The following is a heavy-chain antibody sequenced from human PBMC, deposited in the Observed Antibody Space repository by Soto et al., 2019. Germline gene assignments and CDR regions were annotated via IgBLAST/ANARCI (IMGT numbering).Heavy chain of an antibody. CDR2: FDPEDGET. D-gene: IGHD5-12*01. CDR1: GYTITDLS. V-gene: IGHV1-24*01. J-gene: IGHJ5*02. CDR3: ALGRDGYNWGNWFDP. Sequence: GAPAEACSKVSGYTITDLSLYWARQAPGKGLEWMGGFDPEDGETIYAQKFQGRVTMTEDTSTDTAYMELSSLRSEDTAVYYCALGRDGYNWGNWFDPWGQGTLVTVSS.